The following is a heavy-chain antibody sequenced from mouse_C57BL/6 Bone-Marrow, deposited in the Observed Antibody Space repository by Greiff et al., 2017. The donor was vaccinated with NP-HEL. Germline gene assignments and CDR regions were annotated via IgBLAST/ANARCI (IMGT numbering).Heavy chain of an antibody. J-gene: IGHJ4*01. CDR2: IYPRSGNT. Sequence: VHLVESGAELARPGASVKLSCKASGYTFTSYGISWVKQRTGQGLEWIGEIYPRSGNTYYNEKFKGKATLTADKSSSTAYMELRSLTSEDSAVYFCARWGYYAMDYWGQGTSVTVSS. CDR3: ARWGYYAMDY. CDR1: GYTFTSYG. V-gene: IGHV1-81*01.